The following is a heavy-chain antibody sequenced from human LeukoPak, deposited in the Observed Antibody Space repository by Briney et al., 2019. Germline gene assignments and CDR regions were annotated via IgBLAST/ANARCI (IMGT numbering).Heavy chain of an antibody. V-gene: IGHV3-48*01. Sequence: GGSLRLSCAASGFTFSHYNMNWVRQAPGKGLEWVSYITGSSTSIYYADSVKGRFTISRDNAKNSLYLQVNSLRAEDTAVYYCAREPTYSSSWHTSCDYWGQGTLVTVSS. CDR3: AREPTYSSSWHTSCDY. D-gene: IGHD6-13*01. J-gene: IGHJ4*02. CDR2: ITGSSTSI. CDR1: GFTFSHYN.